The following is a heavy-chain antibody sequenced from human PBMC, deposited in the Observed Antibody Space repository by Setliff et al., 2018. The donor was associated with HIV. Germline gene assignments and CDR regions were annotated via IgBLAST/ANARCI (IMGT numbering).Heavy chain of an antibody. V-gene: IGHV4-59*04. J-gene: IGHJ1*01. CDR1: GGSISSYY. CDR3: ASVRGDYDSSGHTLVDFQH. Sequence: SETLSLTCTVSGGSISSYYWSWIRQPPGKGLEWIGYIHYSGSTYYNASLKSRVTMSVDTSKNQFSLKLTSVTAADTAVYYCASVRGDYDSSGHTLVDFQHWGQGTLVTVSS. D-gene: IGHD3-22*01. CDR2: IHYSGST.